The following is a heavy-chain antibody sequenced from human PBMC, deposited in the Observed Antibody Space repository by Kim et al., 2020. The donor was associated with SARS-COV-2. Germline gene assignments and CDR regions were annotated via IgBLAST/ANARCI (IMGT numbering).Heavy chain of an antibody. CDR2: IYPGDSDT. J-gene: IGHJ4*02. CDR3: ARLGFLEWLLSGYFDY. CDR1: GSSFTSYW. D-gene: IGHD3-3*01. V-gene: IGHV5-51*01. Sequence: GESLKISCKGSGSSFTSYWIGWVRQMPGKGLEWMGIIYPGDSDTRYSPSFQGQVTISADKSISTAYLQWSSLKASDTAMYYCARLGFLEWLLSGYFDYWGQGTLVTVSS.